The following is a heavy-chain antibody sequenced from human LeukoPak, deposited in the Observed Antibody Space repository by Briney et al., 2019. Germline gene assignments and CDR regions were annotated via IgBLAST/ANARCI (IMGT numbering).Heavy chain of an antibody. J-gene: IGHJ4*02. CDR2: IIPILGIA. Sequence: SVKVSCKASGGTFSSYAVSWVRQAPGQGLEWMGRIIPILGIANYAQKFQGRVTITADKSTSTAYMELSSLRSEDTAVYYCASDYGDFSFYYWGQGTLVTVSS. D-gene: IGHD4-17*01. CDR1: GGTFSSYA. CDR3: ASDYGDFSFYY. V-gene: IGHV1-69*04.